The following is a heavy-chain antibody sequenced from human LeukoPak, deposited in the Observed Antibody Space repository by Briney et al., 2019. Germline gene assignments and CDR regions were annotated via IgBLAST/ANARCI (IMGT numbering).Heavy chain of an antibody. CDR3: ASWFYYDSSGTVAFDI. V-gene: IGHV4-34*01. CDR1: GGSFSGYY. J-gene: IGHJ3*02. D-gene: IGHD3-22*01. Sequence: PSETLSLTCAVYGGSFSGYYWSWIRQPPGKGLEWMGEINHSGSTNYNPSLKSRVTISVDTSKNQFSLKLSSVTAADTAVYYCASWFYYDSSGTVAFDIWGQGTMVTVSS. CDR2: INHSGST.